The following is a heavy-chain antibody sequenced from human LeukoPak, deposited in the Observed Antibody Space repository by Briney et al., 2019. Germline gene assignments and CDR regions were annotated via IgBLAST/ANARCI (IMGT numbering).Heavy chain of an antibody. Sequence: GGSLRLSCAASGFTFDDYAMHWLRQAPGKGLEWVSGISWNSGGIGYADSVKGRFTTSRDNAKNSLYLQMNSLRAEDMALYYCAKGIGMTAAEDAFDIWGQGTMVTVSS. CDR1: GFTFDDYA. CDR3: AKGIGMTAAEDAFDI. J-gene: IGHJ3*02. CDR2: ISWNSGGI. D-gene: IGHD6-13*01. V-gene: IGHV3-9*03.